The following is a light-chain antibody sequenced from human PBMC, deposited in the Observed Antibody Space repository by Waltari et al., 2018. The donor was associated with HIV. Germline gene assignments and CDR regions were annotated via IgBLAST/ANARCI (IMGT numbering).Light chain of an antibody. CDR1: QSVSSY. CDR2: DAS. V-gene: IGKV3-11*01. Sequence: EIVLTQSPATLSLSPGERATLSCRASQSVSSYLAWYQQKPGQAPRLLIYDASNRTTGIPARFSGSGFGTDYTLTISSLEPEDFAVYYCQHRSNWPPFTFGPGTKVDIK. CDR3: QHRSNWPPFT. J-gene: IGKJ3*01.